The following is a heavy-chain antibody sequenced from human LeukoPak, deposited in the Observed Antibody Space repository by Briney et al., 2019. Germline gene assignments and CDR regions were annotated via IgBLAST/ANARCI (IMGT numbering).Heavy chain of an antibody. CDR1: GFTFSSYA. D-gene: IGHD3-9*01. V-gene: IGHV3-23*01. CDR3: AKARPVRYFDWLPAFDI. J-gene: IGHJ3*02. CDR2: ISGSGGST. Sequence: PGGSLRLSCAASGFTFSSYAMSWVRQAPGKGLEWVSAISGSGGSTYYADSVKGRFTISRDNSKNTLYLQMNSLRAEDTAVYYCAKARPVRYFDWLPAFDIWGQGTMVTASS.